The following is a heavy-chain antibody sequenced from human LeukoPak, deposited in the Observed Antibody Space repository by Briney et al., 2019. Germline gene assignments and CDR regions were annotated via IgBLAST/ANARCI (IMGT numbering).Heavy chain of an antibody. CDR2: LYESGST. D-gene: IGHD2-15*01. Sequence: SETLSLTCTVSGGSIRTGGSVSSYYWNWIRQPPGKGLEWIGYLYESGSTKYNPSLKSRVTMSADTSKNQFSLRLNSVTPADTAVYFCAREDCSGGSCRFDYWGQGTLVTVSS. CDR1: GGSIRTGGSVSSYY. V-gene: IGHV4-61*01. CDR3: AREDCSGGSCRFDY. J-gene: IGHJ4*02.